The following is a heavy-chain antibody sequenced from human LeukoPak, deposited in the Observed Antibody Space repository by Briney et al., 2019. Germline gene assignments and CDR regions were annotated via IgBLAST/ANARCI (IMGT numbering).Heavy chain of an antibody. CDR3: AREVDDDSSAPRNY. CDR2: ISSSGCTI. D-gene: IGHD3-22*01. Sequence: GGSLSLSCAASGLPFSDYYMSWLRHAPGKGLEWVSYISSSGCTIYYADSVKGRFTISRDIAKNSLYLQMNSLRAEDTAVYYCAREVDDDSSAPRNYWGQGTLVSVSS. CDR1: GLPFSDYY. V-gene: IGHV3-11*01. J-gene: IGHJ4*02.